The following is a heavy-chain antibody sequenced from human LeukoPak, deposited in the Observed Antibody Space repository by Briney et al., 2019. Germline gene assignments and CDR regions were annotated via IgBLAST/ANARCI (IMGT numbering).Heavy chain of an antibody. CDR3: ARKQLRSPNDFDI. CDR2: IIPIFGTA. V-gene: IGHV1-69*05. D-gene: IGHD6-6*01. Sequence: GASVKVSCKASGGTFSSYAISWVRQAPGQGLEWMGGIIPIFGTANYAQKFQGRVTITTDESTSTAYMELSSLRSEDTAVYYCARKQLRSPNDFDIWGQGTMVTVSS. CDR1: GGTFSSYA. J-gene: IGHJ3*02.